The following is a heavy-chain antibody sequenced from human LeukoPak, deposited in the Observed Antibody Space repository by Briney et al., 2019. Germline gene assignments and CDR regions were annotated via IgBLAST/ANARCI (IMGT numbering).Heavy chain of an antibody. CDR3: ARADYRTTYYYGSGSFSPNYYYYMDV. CDR2: ISAYNGNT. V-gene: IGHV1-18*01. Sequence: GASVKVSCKASGYTFTSYGISSVRQAPGQGLEWMGWISAYNGNTTYAQKLQCRVTMTTDTSTSTDYMELRSLRSDDTAVYYCARADYRTTYYYGSGSFSPNYYYYMDVWGKGTTVTISS. D-gene: IGHD3-10*01. J-gene: IGHJ6*03. CDR1: GYTFTSYG.